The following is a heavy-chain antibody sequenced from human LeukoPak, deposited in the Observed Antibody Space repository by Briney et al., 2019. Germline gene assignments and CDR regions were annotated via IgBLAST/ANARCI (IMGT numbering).Heavy chain of an antibody. V-gene: IGHV3-7*01. CDR2: IKQDGSEK. Sequence: GGSLRLSCAASGLIITSYWMSWVRQTPGKGLEWVANIKQDGSEKNYVDSVKGRFTIFRDNARNSLYLQMNSLRAEDTAVYYCASHSYGYNHWGQGTLVIVAS. J-gene: IGHJ5*02. CDR3: ASHSYGYNH. D-gene: IGHD3-16*01. CDR1: GLIITSYW.